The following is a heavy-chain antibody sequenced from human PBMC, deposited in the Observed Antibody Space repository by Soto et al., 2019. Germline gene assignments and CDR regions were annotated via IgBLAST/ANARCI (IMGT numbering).Heavy chain of an antibody. J-gene: IGHJ6*03. V-gene: IGHV3-23*01. CDR3: AKNTHPYYYYYMDV. CDR1: EFTFSSYA. Sequence: GGSLRLSCAASEFTFSSYAMSWVRQAPGKGLEWVSAISGSGGSTYYADSVKGRFTISRDNSKNTLYLQMNSLRAEDTAVYYCAKNTHPYYYYYMDVWGKGTTVTVSS. CDR2: ISGSGGST.